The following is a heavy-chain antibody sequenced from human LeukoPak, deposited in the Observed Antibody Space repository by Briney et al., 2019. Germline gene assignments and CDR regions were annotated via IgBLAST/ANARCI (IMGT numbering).Heavy chain of an antibody. J-gene: IGHJ4*02. V-gene: IGHV5-51*01. D-gene: IGHD3-3*01. CDR1: GYTFSSYW. Sequence: GASLKICCTCSGYTFSSYWIGWVRQLPEKRVEWMGIIYHGDSDTRYSPSLQGQVTISVDTSIGTAYLQWSSLKASDTAIYYCARQNDFRLDYWGQGTLVTVSS. CDR2: IYHGDSDT. CDR3: ARQNDFRLDY.